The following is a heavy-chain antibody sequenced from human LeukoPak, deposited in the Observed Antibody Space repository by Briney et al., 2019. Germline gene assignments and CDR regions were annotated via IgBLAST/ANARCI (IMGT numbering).Heavy chain of an antibody. CDR1: GGSISSSSYY. J-gene: IGHJ4*02. CDR3: AGNYDSSGYLGY. Sequence: PSETLSLTCTVSGGSISSSSYYWGWIRQPPGKGLEWIGSIYYSGSTYYNPSLKSRVTISVDTSKNQFSLKLSSVTAADTAVYYCAGNYDSSGYLGYWGQGTLVTVSS. V-gene: IGHV4-39*07. CDR2: IYYSGST. D-gene: IGHD3-22*01.